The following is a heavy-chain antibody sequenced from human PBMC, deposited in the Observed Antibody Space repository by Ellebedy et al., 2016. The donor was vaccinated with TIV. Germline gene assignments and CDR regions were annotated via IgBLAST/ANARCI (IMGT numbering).Heavy chain of an antibody. Sequence: PGGSLRLSCAASGFTFSSYAMSWVRQVPGKGLEWVSAISGSGGSTNYADSVKGRFTISRDNSKNTLYLQMNSLRAEDTAVYYCARGASLYGDYVFDYWGQGTLVTVSS. CDR3: ARGASLYGDYVFDY. D-gene: IGHD4-17*01. J-gene: IGHJ4*02. V-gene: IGHV3-23*01. CDR2: ISGSGGST. CDR1: GFTFSSYA.